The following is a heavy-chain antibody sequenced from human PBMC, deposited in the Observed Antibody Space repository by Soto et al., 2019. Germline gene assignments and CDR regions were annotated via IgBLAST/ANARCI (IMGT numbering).Heavy chain of an antibody. CDR2: ISSSSRYT. D-gene: IGHD6-6*01. CDR3: ATYSSSSGDIDY. CDR1: GFTFSDYY. Sequence: GGSLRLSCAASGFTFSDYYMSWIRQAPGRGLEWVSYISSSSRYTNYADSVKGRFTISRDNAKNSLYLQMNSLRAEDTAVYYCATYSSSSGDIDYWGQGTLVTVSS. J-gene: IGHJ4*02. V-gene: IGHV3-11*06.